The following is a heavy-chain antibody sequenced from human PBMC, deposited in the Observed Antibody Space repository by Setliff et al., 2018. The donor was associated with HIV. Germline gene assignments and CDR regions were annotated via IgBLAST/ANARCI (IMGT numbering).Heavy chain of an antibody. CDR1: GGSISIISYY. CDR3: ARVDCSGTSCYRDSYYYMDV. D-gene: IGHD2-2*01. V-gene: IGHV4-39*01. J-gene: IGHJ6*03. Sequence: SETLSLTCTVSGGSISIISYYWGWIRQPPGKGLEYIGSIYYSGSTYYNPSLKSRATISVDTSKNQFSLNLSSVTAADTAVYYCARVDCSGTSCYRDSYYYMDVWGKGTTVTVSS. CDR2: IYYSGST.